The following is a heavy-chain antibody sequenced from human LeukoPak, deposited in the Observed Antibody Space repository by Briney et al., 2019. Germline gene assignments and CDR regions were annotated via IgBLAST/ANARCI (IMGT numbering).Heavy chain of an antibody. CDR3: ASSGPSLFDY. CDR1: GGSISSGSYY. J-gene: IGHJ4*02. CDR2: IYTSGST. Sequence: PSQTLSLTCTVSGGSISSGSYYWSWIRQPAGKGLEWIGRIYTSGSTNYNPSLKSRVTISVDTSKNQFSLKLSSVTAADTAVYYCASSGPSLFDYWGQGTLVTVSS. V-gene: IGHV4-61*02. D-gene: IGHD1-26*01.